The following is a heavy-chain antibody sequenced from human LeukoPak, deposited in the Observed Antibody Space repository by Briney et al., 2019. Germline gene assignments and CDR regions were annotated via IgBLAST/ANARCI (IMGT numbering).Heavy chain of an antibody. CDR2: ISYDGSVE. J-gene: IGHJ6*02. D-gene: IGHD1-14*01. V-gene: IGHV3-30*14. Sequence: GGSLRLSCAASGFTFSNYAMHWVRQAPGKGLEWVALISYDGSVEKNAASVKGRFTISRENAKNSLYLQMNSLRAGDTAVYYCARDGQNQYGMDVWGQGTTVTVSS. CDR3: ARDGQNQYGMDV. CDR1: GFTFSNYA.